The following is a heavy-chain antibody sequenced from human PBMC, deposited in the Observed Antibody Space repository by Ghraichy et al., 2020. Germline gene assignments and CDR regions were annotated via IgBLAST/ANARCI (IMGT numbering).Heavy chain of an antibody. D-gene: IGHD2-21*02. V-gene: IGHV3-53*01. J-gene: IGHJ3*01. CDR3: ASSCGGDCYFASGV. Sequence: GGSLRLSCAASGFSVSSKYMSWVRQAPGKGLEWVAGIHSGGVTYHADSMKGRYTISRDNSKNMVYLQMNSLRAEDTAVYYCASSCGGDCYFASGVWGQGTMVTVSS. CDR2: IHSGGVT. CDR1: GFSVSSKY.